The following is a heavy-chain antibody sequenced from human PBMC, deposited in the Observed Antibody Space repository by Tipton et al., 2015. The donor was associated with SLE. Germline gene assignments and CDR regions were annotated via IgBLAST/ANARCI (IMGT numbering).Heavy chain of an antibody. Sequence: GSLRLSCAASGFTFSSYEMNWVRQAPGKGLEWVSGVNGFGNTTYYADSVKGRFSISRDNSTNTLFLQMNSLRAEDTAVYYCAKDTGSWNFDYWGRGTLVSVSS. V-gene: IGHV3-23*01. CDR3: AKDTGSWNFDY. J-gene: IGHJ4*02. CDR2: VNGFGNTT. D-gene: IGHD6-13*01. CDR1: GFTFSSYE.